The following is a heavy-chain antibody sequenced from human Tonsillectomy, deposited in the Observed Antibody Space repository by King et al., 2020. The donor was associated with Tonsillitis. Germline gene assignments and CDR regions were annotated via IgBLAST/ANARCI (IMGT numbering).Heavy chain of an antibody. D-gene: IGHD3-22*01. CDR1: GYTFTKFT. Sequence: QLVQSGAEVKKPGASVKVSCKASGYTFTKFTISWVRQAPGQGLEWMGWISVYNGNTDYAQKLQGRVTMTTDTSTRTAYMEVRSLRSDDTAVYYCARAGVTTMRVVDDYWGQGTLVTVSS. CDR3: ARAGVTTMRVVDDY. J-gene: IGHJ4*02. V-gene: IGHV1-18*01. CDR2: ISVYNGNT.